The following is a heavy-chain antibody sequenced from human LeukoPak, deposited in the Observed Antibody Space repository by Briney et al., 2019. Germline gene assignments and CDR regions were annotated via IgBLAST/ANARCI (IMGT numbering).Heavy chain of an antibody. CDR1: GFTFSSYS. CDR2: ISVSGHRT. V-gene: IGHV3-23*01. Sequence: GGSLRLSCAASGFTFSSYSMSWVRQAPGEGLEWISGISVSGHRTYHAASVKGRFTISRDNSNNMVYLQMNSLRAEDTAVYYCVKDLVGYDSSNYRDCWGQGTLVTVSS. D-gene: IGHD3-22*01. CDR3: VKDLVGYDSSNYRDC. J-gene: IGHJ4*02.